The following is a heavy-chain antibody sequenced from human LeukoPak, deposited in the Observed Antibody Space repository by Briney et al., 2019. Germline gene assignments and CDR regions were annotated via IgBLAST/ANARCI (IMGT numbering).Heavy chain of an antibody. CDR1: GYIFTSYA. J-gene: IGHJ3*02. V-gene: IGHV7-4-1*02. Sequence: GASVKVSHKASGYIFTSYAMTWVRQAPGQGLEWMGWINTNTGNPTYTQGFTGRFVFSLDSSVSTAYLQISNLMPEDTAKYYCAREILRFDIWGQGTMVIVSS. CDR2: INTNTGNP. CDR3: AREILRFDI.